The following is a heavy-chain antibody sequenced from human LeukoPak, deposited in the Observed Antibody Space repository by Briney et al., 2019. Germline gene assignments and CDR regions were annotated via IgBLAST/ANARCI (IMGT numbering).Heavy chain of an antibody. D-gene: IGHD1-20*01. Sequence: SETLSLTCTVSGGSISSSSYYWGWIRQPPGKGLEWIGSIYYSGSTYYNPSLKSRVTISVDTSKNQFSLKLSSVTAADTAVYYCARYGVTGTVDYWGQGTLVTVSS. CDR1: GGSISSSSYY. CDR2: IYYSGST. CDR3: ARYGVTGTVDY. V-gene: IGHV4-39*01. J-gene: IGHJ4*02.